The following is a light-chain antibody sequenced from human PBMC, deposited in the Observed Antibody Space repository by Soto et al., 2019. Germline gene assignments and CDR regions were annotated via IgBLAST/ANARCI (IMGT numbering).Light chain of an antibody. CDR1: SSDVGSYNR. Sequence: QSALTQPPSVSGSPGQSVTISCTGTSSDVGSYNRVSWYQQSPGTAPKLMIYEVSNRPSGVSDRFSGSKSGNTASLTISGLQDEDEDDYYCAAWDDSLNGVIFGGGTKLSVL. J-gene: IGLJ2*01. CDR2: EVS. CDR3: AAWDDSLNGVI. V-gene: IGLV2-18*01.